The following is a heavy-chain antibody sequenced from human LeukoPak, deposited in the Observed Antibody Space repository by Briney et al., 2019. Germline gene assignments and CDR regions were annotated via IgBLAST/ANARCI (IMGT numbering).Heavy chain of an antibody. Sequence: GASVKVSCKTSRYTFIDYYIHWVRQAPGQGLEWMGWINPNSGATNYAQKFQGRVTMTGDTSITTAYMELTRLRSDDTAVYYCAREGVSGWYRRPDFDFWGQGTLVTVSS. CDR2: INPNSGAT. CDR3: AREGVSGWYRRPDFDF. CDR1: RYTFIDYY. V-gene: IGHV1-2*02. J-gene: IGHJ4*02. D-gene: IGHD6-19*01.